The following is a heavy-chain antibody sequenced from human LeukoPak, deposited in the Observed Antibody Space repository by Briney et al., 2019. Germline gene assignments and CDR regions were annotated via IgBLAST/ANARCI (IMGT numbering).Heavy chain of an antibody. Sequence: SETLSLTCTVSGGSISSSSYYWGWIRQPAGKGLEWIGRIYTSGSTNYNPSLKSRVTISVDTSKNQFSLKLSSVTAADTAVYYCARALGGIVVPAAIWFDPWGQGTLVTVSS. CDR1: GGSISSSSYY. D-gene: IGHD2-2*01. V-gene: IGHV4-61*02. CDR3: ARALGGIVVPAAIWFDP. CDR2: IYTSGST. J-gene: IGHJ5*02.